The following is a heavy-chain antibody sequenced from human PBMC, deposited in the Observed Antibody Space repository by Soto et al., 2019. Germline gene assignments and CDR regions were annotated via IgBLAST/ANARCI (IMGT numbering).Heavy chain of an antibody. V-gene: IGHV4-59*12. Sequence: SETLSLTCTVSGGSISSYYWSWIRQPPGKGLEWIGYIYYSGSTNYNPSLKSRVTISVDTSKNQFSLKLSSVTAADTAVYYCAREGYSGSYLAFDIWGQGTMVTV. CDR3: AREGYSGSYLAFDI. D-gene: IGHD1-26*01. CDR2: IYYSGST. CDR1: GGSISSYY. J-gene: IGHJ3*02.